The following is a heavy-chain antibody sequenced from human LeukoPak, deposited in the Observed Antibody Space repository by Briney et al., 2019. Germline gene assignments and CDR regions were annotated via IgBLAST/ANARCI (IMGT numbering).Heavy chain of an antibody. CDR3: ARGAYYYED. V-gene: IGHV3-48*01. CDR1: GFTFSSHS. CDR2: ISSSSSTI. J-gene: IGHJ4*02. Sequence: GGSLRLSCAASGFTFSSHSMNWVRQAPGKGLEWVSYISSSSSTIYYADSMKGRFTISRDNAKNSLYLQMNSLRAEDTAVYYCARGAYYYEDWGQGTLVTVSS. D-gene: IGHD3-22*01.